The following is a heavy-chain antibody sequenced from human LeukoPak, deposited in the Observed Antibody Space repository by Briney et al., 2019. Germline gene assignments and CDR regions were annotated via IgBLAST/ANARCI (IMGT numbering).Heavy chain of an antibody. V-gene: IGHV4-39*01. Sequence: SETLSLTCTVSGGSISSSSYYWGWIRQPPGKGLEWIGSIYYSGSTYYNPSLKSRVTISVDTSKNQFSLKLSSVTAADTAVYYCARYLNYGSGSPVWFDPWGQGTLVTVSS. CDR2: IYYSGST. D-gene: IGHD3-10*01. J-gene: IGHJ5*02. CDR1: GGSISSSSYY. CDR3: ARYLNYGSGSPVWFDP.